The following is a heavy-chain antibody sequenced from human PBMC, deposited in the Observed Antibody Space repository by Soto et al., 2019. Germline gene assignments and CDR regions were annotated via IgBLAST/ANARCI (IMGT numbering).Heavy chain of an antibody. J-gene: IGHJ4*02. CDR3: ATRAGPPL. V-gene: IGHV4-4*02. CDR1: GDSINNNW. Sequence: QVQLHESGPRLVRPSGTLSLTCAVSGDSINNNWWTWVRQPPGKGLEWIGEIFHSGTTNYNPSLESRVSISVDKSKNQFSLNLYFVTAADTAFYSCATRAGPPLWGQGTLVTVSS. CDR2: IFHSGTT.